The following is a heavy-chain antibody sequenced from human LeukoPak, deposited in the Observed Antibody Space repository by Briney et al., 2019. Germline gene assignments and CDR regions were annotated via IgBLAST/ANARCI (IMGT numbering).Heavy chain of an antibody. J-gene: IGHJ4*02. V-gene: IGHV3-20*04. CDR1: GSTFDDYG. CDR2: INWSGVNT. CDR3: AKPRPHDYYFDL. D-gene: IGHD1-1*01. Sequence: GGSLRLSCAASGSTFDDYGMSWVRQAPGKGLEWVSGINWSGVNTGYADSVKGRFTISRDNAKSSLYLQMNNLRVEDTALYYCAKPRPHDYYFDLWGQGTLVTVSS.